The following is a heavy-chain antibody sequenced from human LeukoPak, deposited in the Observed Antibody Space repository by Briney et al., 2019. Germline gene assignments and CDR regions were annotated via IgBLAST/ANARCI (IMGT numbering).Heavy chain of an antibody. V-gene: IGHV4-39*07. CDR2: IYYSGST. J-gene: IGHJ4*02. Sequence: SETLSLTCTVSGGSISSSSYYWGWIRQPPGKGLEWIGSIYYSGSTYYNPSLKSRVTISVDTSKNQLSLKLSSVTAADTAVYYCARGTGSSWYIDYWGQGTLVTVSS. D-gene: IGHD6-13*01. CDR3: ARGTGSSWYIDY. CDR1: GGSISSSSYY.